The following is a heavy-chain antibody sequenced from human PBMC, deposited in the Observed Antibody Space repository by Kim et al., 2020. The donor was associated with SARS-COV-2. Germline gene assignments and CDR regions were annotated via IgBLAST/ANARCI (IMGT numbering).Heavy chain of an antibody. Sequence: GGSLRLSCAASGFTFSDYAMHWVRQATGKGLEWVSAIGTAGDTYYSGPVVGGFTTSRKNAKKSSYYQMKSLRTGDTAALYYAMEKDYSASSGYYGAYDL. CDR2: IGTAGDT. CDR3: AMEKDYSASSGYYGAYDL. V-gene: IGHV3-13*04. J-gene: IGHJ2*01. CDR1: GFTFSDYA. D-gene: IGHD3-22*01.